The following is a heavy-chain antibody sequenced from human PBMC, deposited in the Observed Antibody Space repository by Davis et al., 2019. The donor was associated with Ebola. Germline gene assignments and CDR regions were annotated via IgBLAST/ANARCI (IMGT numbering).Heavy chain of an antibody. CDR2: IIPVFGLP. V-gene: IGHV1-69*13. CDR1: GGTFSSYA. CDR3: ARDRYSDGSGYFFEQSH. D-gene: IGHD3-22*01. J-gene: IGHJ4*02. Sequence: SVKVSCKASGGTFSSYAISWVRQAPGQGLDWMGGIIPVFGLPKYAQQFQGRVTITADESTSTAYMELRSLRSEDTAVYYCARDRYSDGSGYFFEQSHWGQGTLVTVSS.